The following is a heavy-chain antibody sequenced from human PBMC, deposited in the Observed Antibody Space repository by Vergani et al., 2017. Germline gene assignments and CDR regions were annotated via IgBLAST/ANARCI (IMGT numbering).Heavy chain of an antibody. Sequence: QVQLQESGPGLVKPSETLSLTCTVSGGSISSYYWSWIRQPPGKGLEWIGYIYYSGSTNYNPSLKSRVTISVDTSKNQFSLKLSSVTAADTAVYYCARGSYGDYGGGAFDIWGQGTMVTVSS. CDR2: IYYSGST. CDR1: GGSISSYY. D-gene: IGHD4-17*01. CDR3: ARGSYGDYGGGAFDI. V-gene: IGHV4-59*12. J-gene: IGHJ3*02.